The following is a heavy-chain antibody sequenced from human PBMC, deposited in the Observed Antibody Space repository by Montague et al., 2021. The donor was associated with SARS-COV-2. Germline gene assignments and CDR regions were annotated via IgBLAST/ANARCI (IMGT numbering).Heavy chain of an antibody. CDR3: AKDSYYYGLGYGMDV. V-gene: IGHV3-23*01. J-gene: IGHJ6*02. CDR2: SSGSDGGT. D-gene: IGHD3-10*01. CDR1: GSTFSNSA. Sequence: SLRLSCAASGSTFSNSATNWVRRAPGKGLEWVSGSSGSDGGTHYXDSVKGRFTISRDNSKNVLYLQMNSLRAEDTALYYCAKDSYYYGLGYGMDVWGQGTTVTVSS.